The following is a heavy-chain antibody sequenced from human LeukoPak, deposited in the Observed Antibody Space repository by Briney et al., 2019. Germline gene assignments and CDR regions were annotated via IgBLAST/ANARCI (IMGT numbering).Heavy chain of an antibody. CDR3: ARDLAGPPQEAFDI. J-gene: IGHJ3*02. CDR1: GFTFSSYW. V-gene: IGHV3-7*01. Sequence: GGSLRLSCAASGFTFSSYWMNWVRQAPGKGLEWVANIKKDGSERYYVDSVKGRFTISRDNTKKSLYPQMNTLRAEDTAVYYCARDLAGPPQEAFDIWGQGTMVTVSS. CDR2: IKKDGSER.